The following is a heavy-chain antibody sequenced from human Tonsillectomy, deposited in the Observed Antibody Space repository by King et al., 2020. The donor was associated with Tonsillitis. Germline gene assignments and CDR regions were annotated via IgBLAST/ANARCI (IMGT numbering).Heavy chain of an antibody. CDR3: ARDQGGYCTHGVGPPFDY. CDR1: GFTFTTYA. D-gene: IGHD2-8*01. J-gene: IGHJ4*02. Sequence: HVQLVESGGGVVQPGRSLRLSCAASGFTFTTYAMHWVRQAPGKGLEWVAVISYDGSNKYYADSVKGRFTISRDNSKNTLYLQMNSLRPEDTAVYYCARDQGGYCTHGVGPPFDYWGQGTLVTVSS. CDR2: ISYDGSNK. V-gene: IGHV3-30*04.